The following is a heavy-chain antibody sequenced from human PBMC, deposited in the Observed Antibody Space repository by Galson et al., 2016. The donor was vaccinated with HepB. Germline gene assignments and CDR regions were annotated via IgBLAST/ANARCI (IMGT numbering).Heavy chain of an antibody. Sequence: SLRLSCAASGFSFSSSGMHWVRQAPGKGLEWVGVIWYDGSKTYYADSVKGRFTISRDNSKNTLYLRMNSLRAEDTAVYYCVRGRYSGFKGAFDYWGQGTLVTVSS. D-gene: IGHD5-12*01. CDR1: GFSFSSSG. V-gene: IGHV3-33*01. J-gene: IGHJ4*02. CDR2: IWYDGSKT. CDR3: VRGRYSGFKGAFDY.